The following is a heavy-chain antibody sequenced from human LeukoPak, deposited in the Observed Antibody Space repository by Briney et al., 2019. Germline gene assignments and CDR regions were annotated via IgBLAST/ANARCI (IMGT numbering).Heavy chain of an antibody. CDR3: AGRKDAFDI. CDR1: GFTIGDYY. V-gene: IGHV3-11*01. Sequence: GGSVRLSCAASGFTIGDYYMRWMRQAPGKGVEWVSYISSSGSTIYYADSVKGRFTISRDNAKNSLYLQMNSLRAEDTAVYYCAGRKDAFDIWGQGTMVTVSS. CDR2: ISSSGSTI. D-gene: IGHD1-14*01. J-gene: IGHJ3*02.